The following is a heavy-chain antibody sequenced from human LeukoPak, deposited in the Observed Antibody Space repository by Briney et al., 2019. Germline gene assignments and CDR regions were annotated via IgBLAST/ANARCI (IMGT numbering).Heavy chain of an antibody. D-gene: IGHD4-17*01. J-gene: IGHJ4*02. CDR2: IYYSGST. Sequence: PSETLSLTCTLSGGSISSSMYYCGWIRQPPGKGLEWIGSIYYSGSTYYNPSLKSRVIISVDTSKNQFSLKLSAETAADTGVYYCVRLEICDYGPDPPDYWGQGTMVTVSS. V-gene: IGHV4-39*01. CDR3: VRLEICDYGPDPPDY. CDR1: GGSISSSMYY.